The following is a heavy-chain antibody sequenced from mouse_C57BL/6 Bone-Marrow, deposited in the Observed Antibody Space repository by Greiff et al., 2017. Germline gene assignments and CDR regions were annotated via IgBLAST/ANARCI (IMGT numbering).Heavy chain of an antibody. CDR2: IDPSDSYT. J-gene: IGHJ1*03. CDR3: ARGDYCGSSYRYFDV. Sequence: VKLQQPGAELVRPGTSVKLSCKASGYTFTSYWMHWVKQRPGQGLEWIGVIDPSDSYTNYNQKFKGKATLTVDTSSSTAYMQLSSLTSEDSAVYYCARGDYCGSSYRYFDVWGTGTTVTVSS. V-gene: IGHV1-59*01. CDR1: GYTFTSYW. D-gene: IGHD1-1*01.